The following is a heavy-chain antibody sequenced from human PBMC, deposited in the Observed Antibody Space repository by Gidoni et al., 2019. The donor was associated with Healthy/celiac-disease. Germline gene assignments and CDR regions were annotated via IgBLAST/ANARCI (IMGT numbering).Heavy chain of an antibody. V-gene: IGHV1-69*01. CDR3: ARGGTMIVDKTFDR. CDR1: GGTFSSYA. J-gene: IGHJ2*01. CDR2: IITSCGTA. Sequence: QVQLVQSGAEVKKPGSSVKVSCKASGGTFSSYAISWVRQAHGQGLEWMGGIITSCGTANYAQKFQGRVTITADESTSTAYMELSSLRSEDTAVYYCARGGTMIVDKTFDRWGRGTLVTVSS. D-gene: IGHD3-22*01.